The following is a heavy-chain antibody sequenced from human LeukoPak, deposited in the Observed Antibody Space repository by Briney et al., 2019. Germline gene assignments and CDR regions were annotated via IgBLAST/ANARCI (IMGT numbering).Heavy chain of an antibody. J-gene: IGHJ6*02. CDR1: GFSFGEYA. CDR2: IRRKIYNETT. V-gene: IGHV3-49*04. Sequence: GRSLRLSCKTSGFSFGEYALSWVRQAPGKGLEWVGFIRRKIYNETTEYAASMKDRFTISRDDSKNIAYLQMHSLKSEDTAVYYFSRVINLVRVGVLYFYYGMDVWGQGTTVIVSS. D-gene: IGHD3-10*01. CDR3: SRVINLVRVGVLYFYYGMDV.